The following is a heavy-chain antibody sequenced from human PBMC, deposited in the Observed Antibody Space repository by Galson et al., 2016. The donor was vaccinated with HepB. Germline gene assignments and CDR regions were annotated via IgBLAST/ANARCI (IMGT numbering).Heavy chain of an antibody. V-gene: IGHV3-15*01. Sequence: SLRLSCAASGFTFRNAWMTWVRQAPGKGLEWVGRIKSKSDGGTTDYAAPVKGRFTISRDDSKNTLYLQMNSLKTEDTAVYYCTTRTFPIFGRLFFFDSWGQGTLVTVSS. D-gene: IGHD3-3*01. CDR3: TTRTFPIFGRLFFFDS. J-gene: IGHJ4*02. CDR1: GFTFRNAW. CDR2: IKSKSDGGTT.